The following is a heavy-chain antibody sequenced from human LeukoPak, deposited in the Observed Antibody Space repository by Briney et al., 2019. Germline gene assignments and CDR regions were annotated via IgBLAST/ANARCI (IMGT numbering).Heavy chain of an antibody. CDR1: GFTFSNAW. J-gene: IGHJ6*02. V-gene: IGHV3-15*01. Sequence: GGSLRLSCAASGFTFSNAWMSWVRQAPGKGLEWVGRIKSKTDGGTTDYAAPVKGRFTISRDDSKNTLYLQMNSLKTEDTAVYYCTTLGGLRFEGMDVWGQGTTVTVSS. CDR3: TTLGGLRFEGMDV. CDR2: IKSKTDGGTT. D-gene: IGHD4-17*01.